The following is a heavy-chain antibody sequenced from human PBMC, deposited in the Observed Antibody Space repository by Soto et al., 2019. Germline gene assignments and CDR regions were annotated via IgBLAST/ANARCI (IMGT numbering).Heavy chain of an antibody. V-gene: IGHV4-34*01. D-gene: IGHD6-19*01. Sequence: SETLSLTCAAYGGSFSGYYWSWIRQSPGKGLEWIGEINHSGSTNYKLSLKSRVAISVDTSKNQFYLKLSSVTAADTAVYYCEIIQAPGIAVYWGQGNLVTVSS. J-gene: IGHJ4*02. CDR3: EIIQAPGIAVY. CDR2: INHSGST. CDR1: GGSFSGYY.